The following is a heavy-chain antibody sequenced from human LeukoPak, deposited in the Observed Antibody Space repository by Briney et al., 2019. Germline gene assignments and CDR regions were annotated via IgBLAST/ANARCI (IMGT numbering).Heavy chain of an antibody. CDR1: GGSFSGYY. Sequence: PSETLSLTCAVYGGSFSGYYWSWIRQPPGKGLEWIGEINHSGSTNYNPSLMSGVTISGETSKNQFFLKLSYGIGADAAVYYCGRLNFDSGGYYYPFDNWGQGTLVTVSS. CDR3: GRLNFDSGGYYYPFDN. CDR2: INHSGST. D-gene: IGHD3-22*01. J-gene: IGHJ4*02. V-gene: IGHV4-34*01.